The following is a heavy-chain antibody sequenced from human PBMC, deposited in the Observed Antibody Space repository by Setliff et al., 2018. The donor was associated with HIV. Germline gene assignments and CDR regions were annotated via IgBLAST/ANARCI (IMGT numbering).Heavy chain of an antibody. J-gene: IGHJ4*02. CDR1: GGSISSGGYY. CDR2: IYYSGST. Sequence: PSETLSLTCTVSGGSISSGGYYWSWIRQHPGKGLEWIGYIYYSGSTYYNPSHKSRLTMSVDTAKNRFPLKLISVTAADTAVYYCARDRALRFSKSPSFNYFDVWGQGALVTVSS. D-gene: IGHD3-10*01. V-gene: IGHV4-31*03. CDR3: ARDRALRFSKSPSFNYFDV.